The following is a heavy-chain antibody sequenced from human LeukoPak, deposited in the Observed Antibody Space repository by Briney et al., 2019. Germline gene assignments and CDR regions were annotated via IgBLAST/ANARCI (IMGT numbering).Heavy chain of an antibody. CDR3: ARENSGFDY. CDR1: GFTFISYW. V-gene: IGHV3-74*01. CDR2: VNSDESSM. Sequence: GGSLRLSCATSGFTFISYWMHRVRQAPGKGLEWVSNVNSDESSMHYADSVKGRFTVSRDNAKNMLYLQMNSLRVEDTAVYYCARENSGFDYWGQGTLVAVSS. D-gene: IGHD6-19*01. J-gene: IGHJ4*02.